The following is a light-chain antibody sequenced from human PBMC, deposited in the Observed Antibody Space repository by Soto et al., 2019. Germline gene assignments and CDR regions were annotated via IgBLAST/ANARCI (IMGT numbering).Light chain of an antibody. V-gene: IGKV3D-20*02. J-gene: IGKJ1*01. Sequence: ELVLAQSPDTLSLSPGGRGTLSCRASQRVSNSYLVWYQQKPGQAPKLLIYDSSTRATGIPDRFSASGTGTDFTRSISRLEPDYSAVYYCQQHARPSWTFGQGTKVDIK. CDR3: QQHARPSWT. CDR1: QRVSNSY. CDR2: DSS.